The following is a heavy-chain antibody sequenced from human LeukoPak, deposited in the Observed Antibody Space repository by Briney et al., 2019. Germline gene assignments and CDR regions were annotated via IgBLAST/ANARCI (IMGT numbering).Heavy chain of an antibody. V-gene: IGHV5-51*01. D-gene: IGHD3-22*01. J-gene: IGHJ3*01. CDR1: GYSFTNYW. CDR3: ASQYYDSSGYFQNDAFDV. Sequence: GESLKISCKGSGYSFTNYWIGWVRQMPGKGLEWMGIFYPPDSDTRYSPSFQGQVTISADKSTSTAYLQWSSLKASDTAMYCCASQYYDSSGYFQNDAFDVWGQGTMVTVSS. CDR2: FYPPDSDT.